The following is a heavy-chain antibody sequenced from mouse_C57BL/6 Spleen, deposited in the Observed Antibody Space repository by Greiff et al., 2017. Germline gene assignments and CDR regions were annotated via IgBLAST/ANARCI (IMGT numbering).Heavy chain of an antibody. Sequence: VHVKQSGAELVKPGASVKLSCTASGSNIKDYYMHWVKQRTEQGLEWIGRIDPEDGETKYAPKFQGKATITADTSSNTAYLQLSSQTSENTAVYYCARDGSSPYWYFDVWGTGTTVTVSS. J-gene: IGHJ1*03. CDR2: IDPEDGET. V-gene: IGHV14-2*01. CDR1: GSNIKDYY. CDR3: ARDGSSPYWYFDV. D-gene: IGHD1-1*01.